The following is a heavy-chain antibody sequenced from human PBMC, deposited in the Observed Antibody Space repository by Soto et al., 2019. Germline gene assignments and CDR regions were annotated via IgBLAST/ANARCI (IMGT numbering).Heavy chain of an antibody. V-gene: IGHV3-7*05. CDR1: GFTFSGYW. Sequence: EVQLVESGGGLVQPGGSLRLSCAASGFTFSGYWMSWVRQAPGKGLEWVANIKQDGSEQFYVDSVKGRFTISRDNAKNSLYLQMISLRAKDTAVYYCAREAVWGQWTTVTVSS. CDR3: AREAV. J-gene: IGHJ6*02. CDR2: IKQDGSEQ.